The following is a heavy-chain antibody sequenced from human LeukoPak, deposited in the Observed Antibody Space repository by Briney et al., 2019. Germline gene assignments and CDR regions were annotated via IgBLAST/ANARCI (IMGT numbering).Heavy chain of an antibody. CDR3: ARAVLTMVRGVPNWFDP. D-gene: IGHD3-10*01. J-gene: IGHJ5*02. CDR1: GGSISSSSYY. CDR2: IYYSGST. V-gene: IGHV4-61*01. Sequence: SETLSLTCTVSGGSISSSSYYWSWIRQPPGKGLEWIGYIYYSGSTNYNPSLKSRVTISVDTSKNQFSLKLSSVTAADTAVYYCARAVLTMVRGVPNWFDPWGQGTLVTVSS.